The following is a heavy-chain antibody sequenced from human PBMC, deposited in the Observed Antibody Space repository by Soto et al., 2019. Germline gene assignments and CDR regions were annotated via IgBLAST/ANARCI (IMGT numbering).Heavy chain of an antibody. CDR1: GGSISSYY. CDR2: IYYSGST. Sequence: PSETLSLTCTVSGGSISSYYWSWIRQPPGKGLEWIGYIYYSGSTNYNPFLKSRVTISVDTSKNQFSLMLSSVTAADTAVYYCARHPSREWGSGSYYLYNWFDPWGQGTLVTVSS. J-gene: IGHJ5*02. CDR3: ARHPSREWGSGSYYLYNWFDP. V-gene: IGHV4-59*08. D-gene: IGHD3-10*01.